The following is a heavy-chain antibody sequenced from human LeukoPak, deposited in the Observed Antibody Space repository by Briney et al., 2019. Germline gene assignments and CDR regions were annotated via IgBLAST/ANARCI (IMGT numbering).Heavy chain of an antibody. Sequence: GASVKVSCKASGYTFTGYYMHWVRQAPGQGLEWMGWINPNSGGTNYALKFQGRVTMTRDTSISTAYMELSRLRSDDTAVYYCARDRPKLRFLEWSQYYFDYWGQGTLVTVSS. CDR3: ARDRPKLRFLEWSQYYFDY. V-gene: IGHV1-2*02. CDR1: GYTFTGYY. J-gene: IGHJ4*02. CDR2: INPNSGGT. D-gene: IGHD3-3*01.